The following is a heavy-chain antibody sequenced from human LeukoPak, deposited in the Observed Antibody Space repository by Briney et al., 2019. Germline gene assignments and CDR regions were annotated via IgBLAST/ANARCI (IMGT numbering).Heavy chain of an antibody. J-gene: IGHJ5*02. V-gene: IGHV3-74*01. Sequence: GGSLRLSCAASGFTFSSHCMRWVRQDPGKGLVWVSRINGDGSSRDYAESVKGRLTISRDNAKNTVHLQMNSLGAEDTAMYYCARDLMPGFDPWGQGTLVTVSS. CDR2: INGDGSSR. CDR3: ARDLMPGFDP. D-gene: IGHD2-2*01. CDR1: GFTFSSHC.